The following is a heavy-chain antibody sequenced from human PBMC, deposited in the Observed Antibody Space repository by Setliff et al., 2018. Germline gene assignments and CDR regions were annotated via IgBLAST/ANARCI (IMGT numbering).Heavy chain of an antibody. J-gene: IGHJ4*02. Sequence: SVKVSCKASGFTFTSSAVQWVRQARGQRLEWIGWIVVGSGNTNYAQKFQERVTITRDMSTSTAYMELSSLRSEDTAVYYCARVTIAVAGYFDFWGQGTLVTVS. CDR2: IVVGSGNT. V-gene: IGHV1-58*01. D-gene: IGHD6-19*01. CDR1: GFTFTSSA. CDR3: ARVTIAVAGYFDF.